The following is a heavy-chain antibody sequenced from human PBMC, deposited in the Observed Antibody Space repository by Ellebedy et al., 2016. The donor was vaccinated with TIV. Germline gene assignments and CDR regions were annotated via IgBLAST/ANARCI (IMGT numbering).Heavy chain of an antibody. CDR3: ASYWSDAFDI. J-gene: IGHJ3*02. D-gene: IGHD1-1*01. V-gene: IGHV1-18*01. CDR1: GYTFTSYG. CDR2: ISAYNGNT. Sequence: ASVKVSCXASGYTFTSYGISWVRQAPGQGLEWMGWISAYNGNTNYAQKLQGRVTITADESTSTAYMELSSLRSEDTAVYYCASYWSDAFDIWGQGTMVTVSS.